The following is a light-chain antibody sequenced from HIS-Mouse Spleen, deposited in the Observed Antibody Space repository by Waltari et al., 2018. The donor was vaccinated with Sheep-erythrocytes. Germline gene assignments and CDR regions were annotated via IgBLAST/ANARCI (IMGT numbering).Light chain of an antibody. CDR2: EGS. J-gene: IGLJ3*02. CDR3: CSYAGSSTPWV. V-gene: IGLV2-23*01. CDR1: SSDVGSYNL. Sequence: QSALTQPASVSGSPGQSITIYCTGTSSDVGSYNLVSWYQQHPGKAPKLMIYEGSKRPSGVSNRFSGSKSGKTASLTISGLQAEDEADYYCCSYAGSSTPWVFGGGTKLTVL.